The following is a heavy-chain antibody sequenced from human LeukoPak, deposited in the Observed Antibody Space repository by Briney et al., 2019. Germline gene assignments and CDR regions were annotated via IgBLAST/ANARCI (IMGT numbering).Heavy chain of an antibody. J-gene: IGHJ4*02. Sequence: GGSLRLSCAASGFTFSSYAVSWVRQAPGKGLEWVSAISGSGGSTYYADSVKGRFTISRDNSKNTLYLQMNSLRAEDTAVYYCAKCSSTSCYAQPFDYWGQGTLVTVSS. CDR1: GFTFSSYA. V-gene: IGHV3-23*01. CDR2: ISGSGGST. D-gene: IGHD2-2*01. CDR3: AKCSSTSCYAQPFDY.